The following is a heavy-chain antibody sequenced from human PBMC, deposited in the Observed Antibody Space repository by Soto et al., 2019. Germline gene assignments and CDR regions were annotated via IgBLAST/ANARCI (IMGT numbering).Heavy chain of an antibody. CDR2: ISGSGGST. CDR1: GFTFSSYA. J-gene: IGHJ4*02. CDR3: AKDAEYCSGGSCYGYFDY. Sequence: GGSLRLSCAASGFTFSSYAMSWVRQAPGKGLEWVSAISGSGGSTYYADSVKGRFTISRDNSKNTLYLQMNSLRAEDTAVYYCAKDAEYCSGGSCYGYFDYWGQGTLVTVSS. V-gene: IGHV3-23*01. D-gene: IGHD2-15*01.